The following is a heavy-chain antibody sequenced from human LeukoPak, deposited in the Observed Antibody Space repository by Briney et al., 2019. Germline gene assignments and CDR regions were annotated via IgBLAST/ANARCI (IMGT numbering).Heavy chain of an antibody. CDR1: GGSCSGYY. V-gene: IGHV4-34*01. J-gene: IGHJ4*02. Sequence: SETLSLTCVVYGGSCSGYYWSWIRQPPGKGLEWIGEINHSGSTNYNPSLKSRVTISVDTSKNQFSLKLSSVTAADTAVYYCARDGDSSSSGFDYWGQGALVTVSS. CDR3: ARDGDSSSSGFDY. CDR2: INHSGST. D-gene: IGHD6-6*01.